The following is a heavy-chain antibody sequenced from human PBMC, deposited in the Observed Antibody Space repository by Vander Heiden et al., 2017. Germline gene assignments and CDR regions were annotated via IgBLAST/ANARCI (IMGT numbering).Heavy chain of an antibody. D-gene: IGHD3-22*01. CDR2: IYYHGST. J-gene: IGHJ4*02. V-gene: IGHV4-39*01. CDR3: GSSYSRTLIDY. Sequence: QLPLQESGPGLVKPSAALSLTCTASGVSISSINDYWGWLRQPPGKGLEWIGSIYYHGSTYYTPSLKSRVTISVDTYKNQFSLQLSSVTAADTAVYYCGSSYSRTLIDYWGQGNLITVYS. CDR1: GVSISSINDY.